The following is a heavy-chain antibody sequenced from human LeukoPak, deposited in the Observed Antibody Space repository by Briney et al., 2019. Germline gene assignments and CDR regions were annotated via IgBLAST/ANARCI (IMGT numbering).Heavy chain of an antibody. CDR2: ISAYNGNI. J-gene: IGHJ3*02. Sequence: GASVKVSCKASGYTFTGYYMHWVRQAPGQGLEWMGWISAYNGNINFEQKLQGRVTMTTDTSASTAYMELRSLRPDDTAVYYCARDQAGTMARGVVDAFDIWGQGTMVTVSS. V-gene: IGHV1-18*04. CDR1: GYTFTGYY. D-gene: IGHD3-10*01. CDR3: ARDQAGTMARGVVDAFDI.